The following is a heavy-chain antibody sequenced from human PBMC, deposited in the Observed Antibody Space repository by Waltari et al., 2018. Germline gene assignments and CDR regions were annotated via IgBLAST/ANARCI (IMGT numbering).Heavy chain of an antibody. CDR1: GFSISSGYS. CDR3: ARVVVATTGDWFDP. Sequence: QVQLQESGPGLVKPSETLSLTCGVSGFSISSGYSWGWIRQPPGKGLEWLGSLHHSGSTYYNPSLKSRVTISADTSKNHCSLRLSSVTAADTAVYYCARVVVATTGDWFDPWGQGTLVTVSS. D-gene: IGHD2-15*01. V-gene: IGHV4-38-2*01. CDR2: LHHSGST. J-gene: IGHJ5*02.